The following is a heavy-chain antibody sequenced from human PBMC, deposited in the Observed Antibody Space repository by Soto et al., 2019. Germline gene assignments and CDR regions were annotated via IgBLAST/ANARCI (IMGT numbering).Heavy chain of an antibody. D-gene: IGHD6-19*01. J-gene: IGHJ4*02. CDR3: ARRRGYSSGCFDY. V-gene: IGHV4-39*01. CDR2: IYYSGST. Sequence: SETLSLTCTASGGSISSSSYYWGWIRQPPGKGLEWIGSIYYSGSTYYNPSLKSRVTISVDTSKNQFSLKLSSVTAADTAVYYCARRRGYSSGCFDYWGQGTLVTVSS. CDR1: GGSISSSSYY.